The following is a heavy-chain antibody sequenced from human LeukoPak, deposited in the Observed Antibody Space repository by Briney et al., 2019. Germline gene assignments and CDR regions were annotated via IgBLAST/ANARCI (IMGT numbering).Heavy chain of an antibody. V-gene: IGHV4-59*01. Sequence: PSETLSLTCTVSGGSISSYYWSWIRQPPGKGLEWIGYIYYSGSTNYNPSLKRRVTISVETSKNQFALKRTSVTAADTAVYFCARGGYYGSGNDFRFDPWGQGTLVTVSS. CDR3: ARGGYYGSGNDFRFDP. D-gene: IGHD3-10*01. CDR1: GGSISSYY. CDR2: IYYSGST. J-gene: IGHJ5*02.